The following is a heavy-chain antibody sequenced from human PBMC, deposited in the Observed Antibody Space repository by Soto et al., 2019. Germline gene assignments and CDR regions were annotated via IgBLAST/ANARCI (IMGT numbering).Heavy chain of an antibody. D-gene: IGHD6-6*01. J-gene: IGHJ6*02. CDR1: GFTVSSND. CDR2: IYSGGST. V-gene: IGHV3-53*01. Sequence: PGVSLRLSCAASGFTVSSNDMRWVRQAPGKGLEWVSVIYSGGSTHDADSVKGRFTISRDNSKNTVSLQMNSLRVDDTAVYYCASSSRKDYYFAMDAWGQGTTVTVSS. CDR3: ASSSRKDYYFAMDA.